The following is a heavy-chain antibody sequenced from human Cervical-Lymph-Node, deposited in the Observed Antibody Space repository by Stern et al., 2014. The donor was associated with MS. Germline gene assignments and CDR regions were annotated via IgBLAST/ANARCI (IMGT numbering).Heavy chain of an antibody. CDR3: AKEGRVSRFDS. J-gene: IGHJ4*02. Sequence: QVQLQESGPGLVKPSGTLSLTCGVSGASIGSSHWWSWVRQPPGKGLERIGEIYHTGNINYNPSLKSRVTISLDKSKNQFSLRLNSVTAADTAIYYCAKEGRVSRFDSWGQGTLVTVSS. CDR2: IYHTGNI. CDR1: GASIGSSHW. D-gene: IGHD6-13*01. V-gene: IGHV4-4*02.